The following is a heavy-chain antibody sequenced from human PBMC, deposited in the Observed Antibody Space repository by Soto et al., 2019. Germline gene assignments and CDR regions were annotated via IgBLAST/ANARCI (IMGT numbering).Heavy chain of an antibody. D-gene: IGHD2-21*02. J-gene: IGHJ5*02. Sequence: PSETLSLTCTVSGGSISSGGYYWSWIRQHPGKGLEWIGYIYYSGSTYYNPSLKSRVTISVDTSKNQFSLKLSSVTAADTAVYYCARGAAVVTHNWFDPWGQGTLVTV. CDR1: GGSISSGGYY. CDR2: IYYSGST. CDR3: ARGAAVVTHNWFDP. V-gene: IGHV4-31*03.